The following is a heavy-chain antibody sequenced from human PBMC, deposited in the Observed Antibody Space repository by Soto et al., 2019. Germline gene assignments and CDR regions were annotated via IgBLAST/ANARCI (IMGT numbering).Heavy chain of an antibody. Sequence: SGPTLVNPTQTLTLTCTFSGFSLSTSGVGVGWIRQPPGKALEWLALIYWDDDKRYSPSLKSRLTITKDTSKNQVVLTMTNMEPVDTATYYWAHSAVTPHFVWFDPWGKGTLVTVSS. CDR1: GFSLSTSGVG. CDR2: IYWDDDK. D-gene: IGHD4-4*01. J-gene: IGHJ5*02. V-gene: IGHV2-5*02. CDR3: AHSAVTPHFVWFDP.